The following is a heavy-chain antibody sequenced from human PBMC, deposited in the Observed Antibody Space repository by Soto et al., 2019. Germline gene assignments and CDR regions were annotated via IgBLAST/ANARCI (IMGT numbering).Heavy chain of an antibody. D-gene: IGHD1-26*01. J-gene: IGHJ4*02. CDR3: ARVSGGTWDY. CDR1: GVTFSSYA. V-gene: IGHV3-30-3*01. Sequence: QVQLVESGGGVVQSGRSLRLSCAASGVTFSSYAMHWVRQAPGKGLEWVAVISYDGSNKYYADSVKGRFTISRDNSKNTLYLQMNSLRAEDTAVYYCARVSGGTWDYWGQGTLVTVSS. CDR2: ISYDGSNK.